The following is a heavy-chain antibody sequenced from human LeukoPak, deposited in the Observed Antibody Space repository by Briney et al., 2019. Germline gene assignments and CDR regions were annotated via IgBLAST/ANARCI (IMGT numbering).Heavy chain of an antibody. CDR2: IYYSGST. CDR1: GGSVSSYY. Sequence: PSETLSLTCTVSGGSVSSYYWSWIRQPPGKGLEWIGYIYYSGSTNYNPSLQSRVTISVDTSKSQFSLNVSSVTAADTAMYYCAREGLIQLFDYWGQGTLVTVSS. D-gene: IGHD5-18*01. J-gene: IGHJ4*02. V-gene: IGHV4-59*02. CDR3: AREGLIQLFDY.